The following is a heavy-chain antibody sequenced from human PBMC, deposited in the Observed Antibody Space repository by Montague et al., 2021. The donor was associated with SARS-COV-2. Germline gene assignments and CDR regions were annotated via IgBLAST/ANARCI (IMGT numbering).Heavy chain of an antibody. CDR2: IYYSGYT. J-gene: IGHJ5*02. V-gene: IGHV4-39*01. CDR1: GGSISSTSYF. CDR3: ARRIKDFVVVPPAVGWFDP. Sequence: SETLSLTCSVSGGSISSTSYFWGWIRQPPGKGLEWIGRIYYSGYTDYNPSLKSRVALSVDTSKNQLSLRLTSVTAADTAVYYCARRIKDFVVVPPAVGWFDPWGQGTLVSVSS. D-gene: IGHD2-2*01.